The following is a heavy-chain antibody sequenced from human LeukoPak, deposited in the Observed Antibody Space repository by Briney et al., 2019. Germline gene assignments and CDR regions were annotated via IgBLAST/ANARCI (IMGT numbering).Heavy chain of an antibody. J-gene: IGHJ5*02. D-gene: IGHD3-10*01. V-gene: IGHV3-23*01. Sequence: GGSLRLSCAASGFTFSSYWMSWVRQAPGKGLEWVSAISGSGGSTYYADSVKGRFTISRDNSKNTLYLQMNSLRAEDTAVYYCAKSGITMVRGVRAAWFDPWGQGTLVTVSS. CDR1: GFTFSSYW. CDR2: ISGSGGST. CDR3: AKSGITMVRGVRAAWFDP.